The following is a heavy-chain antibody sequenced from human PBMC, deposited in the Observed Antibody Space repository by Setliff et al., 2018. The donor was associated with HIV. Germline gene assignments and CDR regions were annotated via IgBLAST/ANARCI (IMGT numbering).Heavy chain of an antibody. V-gene: IGHV1-69*04. CDR1: GGAFRRYG. D-gene: IGHD6-19*01. CDR3: AGASVGGPDRYSYEYGMNV. CDR2: IIPVLGMV. Sequence: SVKVSCKSSGGAFRRYGFTWVRHAPGQGLEWMGRIIPVLGMVNYAEQFQGRVTITADESTTTVYMAIKSLRSEDTAVYYCAGASVGGPDRYSYEYGMNVWGQGTTVTAP. J-gene: IGHJ6*02.